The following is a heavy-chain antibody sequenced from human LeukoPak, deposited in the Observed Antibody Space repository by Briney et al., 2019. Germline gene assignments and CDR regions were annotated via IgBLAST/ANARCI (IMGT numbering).Heavy chain of an antibody. D-gene: IGHD3-3*01. CDR2: INPNSGGT. Sequence: ASVKVSCKASGYTFTDYYMHWVRQAPGQGLEWMGWINPNSGGTNYAQKFQGRVTMTRDTSISTAYMELSRLRSDDTAVYYCARTSDVLRFLEWLNWGQGTLVTVSS. J-gene: IGHJ4*02. V-gene: IGHV1-2*02. CDR3: ARTSDVLRFLEWLN. CDR1: GYTFTDYY.